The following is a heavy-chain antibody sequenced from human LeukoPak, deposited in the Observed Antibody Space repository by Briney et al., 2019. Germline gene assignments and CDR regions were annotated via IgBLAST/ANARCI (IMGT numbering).Heavy chain of an antibody. V-gene: IGHV3-66*01. CDR1: EFTVSSNY. CDR2: SYSGGST. Sequence: PGGSLRLSCAASEFTVSSNYMSWVRQAPGTGLEWVSVSYSGGSTYYADSVKGRFTISRDNSKNTLYLQMNSLRAEDTAVYYCARDSKVRGAPSLDYWGQGTLVTVSS. J-gene: IGHJ4*02. CDR3: ARDSKVRGAPSLDY. D-gene: IGHD3-16*01.